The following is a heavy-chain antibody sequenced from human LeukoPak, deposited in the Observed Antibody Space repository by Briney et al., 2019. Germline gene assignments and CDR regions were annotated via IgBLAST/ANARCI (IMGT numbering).Heavy chain of an antibody. Sequence: GGSLRLSCAASGFTFSSYEMNWVRQAPGKGLEWVSYIRSSGSTIYYADSVKGRFTISRDNAKNSLYLQMNSLRAEDTAVYYCAREGGSGWYHYFDYWGQGTLVTVSS. J-gene: IGHJ4*02. V-gene: IGHV3-48*03. D-gene: IGHD6-19*01. CDR1: GFTFSSYE. CDR3: AREGGSGWYHYFDY. CDR2: IRSSGSTI.